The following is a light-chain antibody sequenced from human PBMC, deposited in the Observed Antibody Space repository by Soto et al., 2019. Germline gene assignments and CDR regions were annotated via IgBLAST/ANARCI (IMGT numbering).Light chain of an antibody. CDR2: GAS. CDR1: QSVDSRF. CDR3: LQFGPSPPPFI. J-gene: IGKJ2*01. Sequence: ESMLTQSPGTLSLSPGERATLSCRASQSVDSRFLTWYQQKPGQTPRLLIYGASIRATGIPDRFSGSGSGTDFPLIISRVEPEDFAVYYCLQFGPSPPPFIFARGTNREI. V-gene: IGKV3-20*01.